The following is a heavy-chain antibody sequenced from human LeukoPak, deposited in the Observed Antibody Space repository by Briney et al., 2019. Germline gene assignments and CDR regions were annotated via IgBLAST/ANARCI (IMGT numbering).Heavy chain of an antibody. V-gene: IGHV1-69*04. CDR1: GGTFSSYA. J-gene: IGHJ6*02. CDR3: ASGDYYDSSGYYGMDV. CDR2: IIPILGIA. D-gene: IGHD3-22*01. Sequence: GASVKASGKASGGTFSSYAISWVRQAPGQGLEWRGRIIPILGIANYAQKFQGRVTITADKSTSTAYVELSSLRSEDTAVYYCASGDYYDSSGYYGMDVWGQGTTVTVSS.